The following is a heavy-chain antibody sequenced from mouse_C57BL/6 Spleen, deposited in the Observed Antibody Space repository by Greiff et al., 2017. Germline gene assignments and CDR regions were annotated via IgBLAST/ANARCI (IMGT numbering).Heavy chain of an antibody. CDR1: GFSFNTYA. J-gene: IGHJ4*01. Sequence: EVMLVESGGGLVQPKGSLKLSCAASGFSFNTYAMNWVRQAPGKGLEWVARIRSKSNNYATYYADSVKDRFTISRDDSESMLYLQMNNLKTEDTAMYCCVRHDGYESYAMDYWGQGTSVSVSS. CDR3: VRHDGYESYAMDY. D-gene: IGHD2-2*01. CDR2: IRSKSNNYAT. V-gene: IGHV10-1*01.